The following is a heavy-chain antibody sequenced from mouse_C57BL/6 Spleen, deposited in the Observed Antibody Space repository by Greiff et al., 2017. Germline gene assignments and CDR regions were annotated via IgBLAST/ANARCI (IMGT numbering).Heavy chain of an antibody. V-gene: IGHV1-42*01. CDR2: INPSTGGT. Sequence: VQLQQSGPELVKPGASVKISCKASGYSFTGYYMNWVKQSPEKSLEWIGEINPSTGGTTYNQKFKAKATLTVDKSSSTAYMQLKSLTSEDSAVYYCARSPTDWYFDVWGTGTTVTVSS. CDR3: ARSPTDWYFDV. J-gene: IGHJ1*03. D-gene: IGHD1-1*01. CDR1: GYSFTGYY.